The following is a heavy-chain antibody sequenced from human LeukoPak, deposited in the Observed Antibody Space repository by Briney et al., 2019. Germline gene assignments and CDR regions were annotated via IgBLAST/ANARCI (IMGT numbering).Heavy chain of an antibody. Sequence: PGGSLRLSCAASGFSFSSYSMNWVRQAPGRGLEWISYISSGSRTIFYADSVKGRFTISRDNAKNSLYLRMSGLRADDTAVYYCARESITGDRDFDYWGQGTLITVSS. D-gene: IGHD7-27*01. CDR1: GFSFSSYS. J-gene: IGHJ4*02. CDR3: ARESITGDRDFDY. V-gene: IGHV3-48*01. CDR2: ISSGSRTI.